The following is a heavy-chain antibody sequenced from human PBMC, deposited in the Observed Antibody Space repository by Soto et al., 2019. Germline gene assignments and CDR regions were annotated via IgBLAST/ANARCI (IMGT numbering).Heavy chain of an antibody. CDR3: ARSRKGDYDPYFDY. V-gene: IGHV3-23*01. J-gene: IGHJ4*02. CDR1: GFTFSRYA. CDR2: FSGPGGGT. Sequence: GGSLRLSCAASGFTFSRYAMSWVRQAPGKGLEWVSTFSGPGGGTYYADSVKGRFTISRDNFKNTLYLQMNSLRAEDTAVYYCARSRKGDYDPYFDYWGQGTLVTVSS. D-gene: IGHD4-17*01.